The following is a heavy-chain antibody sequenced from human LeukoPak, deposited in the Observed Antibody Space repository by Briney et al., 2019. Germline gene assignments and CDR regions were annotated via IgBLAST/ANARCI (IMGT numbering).Heavy chain of an antibody. CDR1: GYSISSGYY. J-gene: IGHJ4*02. Sequence: PSETLSLTCAVSGYSISSGYYWGWIRQPPGKGLEWIGSIYHSGSTYYNPSLKSRVTISVDTSKNQFSQKLSSVTAADTAVYYCARDSGSGWPIDYWGQGTLVTVSS. CDR2: IYHSGST. V-gene: IGHV4-38-2*02. CDR3: ARDSGSGWPIDY. D-gene: IGHD6-19*01.